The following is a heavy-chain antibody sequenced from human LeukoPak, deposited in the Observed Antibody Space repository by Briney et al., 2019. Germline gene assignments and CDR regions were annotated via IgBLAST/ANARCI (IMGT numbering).Heavy chain of an antibody. D-gene: IGHD6-13*01. J-gene: IGHJ1*01. Sequence: AAVKVSCKASGYTFTVYYMHWVRQAPGQGLEWMGWINPNSGGTNYAQKFQGRVTMTRDTSISTAYMELSRLRSDDTAVYYCARAHSAGIAAAGTLHWGQGTLVTVSS. CDR3: ARAHSAGIAAAGTLH. CDR2: INPNSGGT. CDR1: GYTFTVYY. V-gene: IGHV1-2*02.